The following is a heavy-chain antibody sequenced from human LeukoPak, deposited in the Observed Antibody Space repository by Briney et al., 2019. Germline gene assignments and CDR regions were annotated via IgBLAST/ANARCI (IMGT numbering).Heavy chain of an antibody. V-gene: IGHV4-59*05. J-gene: IGHJ5*02. CDR3: ARHPFLEWLLFT. Sequence: SETLSLTCTVSGGSIINYHWSWIRQPPGKGLEWIGSIYYSGSTYYNPSLKSRVTISVDTSKNQFSLKLSSVTAADTAVYYCARHPFLEWLLFTWGQGTLVTVSS. CDR2: IYYSGST. D-gene: IGHD3-3*02. CDR1: GGSIINYH.